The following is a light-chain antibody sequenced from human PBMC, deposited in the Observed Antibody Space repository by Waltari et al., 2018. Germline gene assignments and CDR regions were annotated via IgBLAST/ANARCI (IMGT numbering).Light chain of an antibody. Sequence: EIVMTQSPGTLSVSPGERATLSCRASQSVRSNLAWYQQKPGQAPRLLIYGASTRTTGIPARFSGSGSGKEFTLTISSMQSEDFAVYYCQQYNNWPYTFGPGTKLEIK. V-gene: IGKV3-15*01. CDR1: QSVRSN. J-gene: IGKJ2*01. CDR2: GAS. CDR3: QQYNNWPYT.